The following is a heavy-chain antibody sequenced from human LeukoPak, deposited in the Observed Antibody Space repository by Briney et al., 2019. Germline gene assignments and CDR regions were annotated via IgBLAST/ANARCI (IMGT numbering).Heavy chain of an antibody. CDR2: MHYSGST. V-gene: IGHV4-59*01. J-gene: IGHJ4*02. CDR1: GASISSYY. CDR3: ARDTRYYDNSGYYYFDY. D-gene: IGHD3-22*01. Sequence: SETPSLTCTVSGASISSYYWNWIRQPPGKGLEWIGYMHYSGSTNYNPSLKSRVTISVDTSKHQFSLKLNSVTSADTAVYYCARDTRYYDNSGYYYFDYWGRGTLVTVSS.